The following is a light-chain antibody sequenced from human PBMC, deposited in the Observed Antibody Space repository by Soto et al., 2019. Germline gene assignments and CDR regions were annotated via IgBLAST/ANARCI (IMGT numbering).Light chain of an antibody. CDR1: SSKIGADFD. Sequence: QSALTQPPSVSGAPGQRVTISCTGGSSKIGADFDVHWYQQLPGAAPKLLIYGNSNRPSGVPARFSGSKSGTSVSLAITGLQAGDEADYNCQSYDSSLSRYVFVSGTKVTVL. CDR2: GNS. V-gene: IGLV1-40*01. J-gene: IGLJ1*01. CDR3: QSYDSSLSRYV.